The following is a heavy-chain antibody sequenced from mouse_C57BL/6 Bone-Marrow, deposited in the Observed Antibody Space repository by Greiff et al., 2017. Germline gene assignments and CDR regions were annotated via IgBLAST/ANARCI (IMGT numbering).Heavy chain of an antibody. CDR3: ARLITRYFDV. V-gene: IGHV1-69*01. J-gene: IGHJ1*03. CDR1: GYTFTSYW. Sequence: QVQLQQPGAELVMPGASVKLSCKASGYTFTSYWMHWVKQRPGQGLEWIGEIDPSDSYTNYNQKFKGKSTLTVDKSSSTAYMQLSSLTSEDSAVYYCARLITRYFDVWGTETTVTVSS. D-gene: IGHD2-4*01. CDR2: IDPSDSYT.